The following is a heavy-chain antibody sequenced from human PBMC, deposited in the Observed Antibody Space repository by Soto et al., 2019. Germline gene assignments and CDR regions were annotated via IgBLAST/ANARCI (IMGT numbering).Heavy chain of an antibody. CDR1: GYTLTSYG. CDR3: ARADFDFWSGYSPFDY. J-gene: IGHJ4*02. D-gene: IGHD3-3*01. Sequence: QVQLVQSRAEVKKPGASVKVSCKASGYTLTSYGISWVRQAPGKGLEWVGWISPYNGNTNYAQKLQDRVTLTTDTSTSTAYMELRSLRPDDTAVYYCARADFDFWSGYSPFDYWGQGTLVTVSS. CDR2: ISPYNGNT. V-gene: IGHV1-18*01.